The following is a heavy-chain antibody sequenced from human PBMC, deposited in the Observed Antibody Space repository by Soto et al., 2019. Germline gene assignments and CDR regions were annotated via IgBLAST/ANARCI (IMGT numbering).Heavy chain of an antibody. V-gene: IGHV3-7*05. J-gene: IGHJ6*02. CDR3: ARDGDFNGMDV. CDR1: GFTFTTYW. Sequence: EGQLVDSGGGLVQPGGSLRLSCVASGFTFTTYWMSWVRQAPGKGLEWVANIKQDGSDKYYVDSVRGRFTISRDNAKNSLYLQMNSLRAEDTAVYYCARDGDFNGMDVWGQGTTVTVSS. CDR2: IKQDGSDK.